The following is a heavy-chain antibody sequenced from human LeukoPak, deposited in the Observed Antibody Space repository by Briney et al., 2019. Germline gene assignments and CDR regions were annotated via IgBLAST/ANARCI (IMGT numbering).Heavy chain of an antibody. D-gene: IGHD3-16*01. V-gene: IGHV3-66*01. Sequence: PGGSLRLSCAASEFTVSDNYISWVRQAPGKGLEWVSVINIDGSTYSADSVKGRFIVSRDISKNSLYLQINSLRAEDTAVYYCVREGEEGLRLFEYWGQGTLVTVSS. CDR3: VREGEEGLRLFEY. CDR1: EFTVSDNY. J-gene: IGHJ4*02. CDR2: INIDGST.